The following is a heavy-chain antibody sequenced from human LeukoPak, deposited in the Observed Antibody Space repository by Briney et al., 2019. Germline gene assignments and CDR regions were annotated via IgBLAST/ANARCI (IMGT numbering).Heavy chain of an antibody. J-gene: IGHJ3*02. CDR1: GGSISSYY. Sequence: SETLSLACTVSGGSISSYYWSWIRQPPGKGLEWIGYIYYSGSTNYNPSLKSRVTISVDTSKNQFSLKLSSVTAADTAVYYCARSGYSYGGIAFDIWGQGTMVTVSS. CDR3: ARSGYSYGGIAFDI. CDR2: IYYSGST. D-gene: IGHD5-18*01. V-gene: IGHV4-59*01.